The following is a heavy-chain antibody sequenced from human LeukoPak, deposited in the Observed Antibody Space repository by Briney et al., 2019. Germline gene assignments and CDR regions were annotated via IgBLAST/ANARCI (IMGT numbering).Heavy chain of an antibody. CDR1: GGSLGGYY. CDR3: ARGLDHSKTGY. V-gene: IGHV4-34*01. D-gene: IGHD4-11*01. J-gene: IGHJ4*02. CDR2: IHPSGST. Sequence: SEXXSLTCTVYGGSLGGYYWSWIRQSPGKGLEWIGEIHPSGSTNYNPSLTNRVTISGETSKNQFSLRLNSVTAADTAVYYCARGLDHSKTGYWGQGALVTVSS.